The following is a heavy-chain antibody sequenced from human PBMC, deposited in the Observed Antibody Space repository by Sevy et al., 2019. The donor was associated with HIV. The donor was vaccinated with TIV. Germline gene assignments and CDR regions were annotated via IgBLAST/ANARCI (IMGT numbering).Heavy chain of an antibody. J-gene: IGHJ3*02. CDR1: GFTFSSYG. CDR2: IWYDGRNK. V-gene: IGHV3-30*02. D-gene: IGHD5-12*01. CDR3: AKWSMGGARWLQLGAFDI. Sequence: GGSLRLSCAASGFTFSSYGMHWVRQAPGKGLEWVAFIWYDGRNKYYADSVKGRFTISRDNSKNTLYLQMNSLRAEDTAVYYSAKWSMGGARWLQLGAFDIWGQGTMVTVSS.